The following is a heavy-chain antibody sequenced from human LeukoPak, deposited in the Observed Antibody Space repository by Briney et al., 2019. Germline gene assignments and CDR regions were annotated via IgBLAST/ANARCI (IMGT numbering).Heavy chain of an antibody. CDR1: GSSVSGKF. J-gene: IGHJ4*02. V-gene: IGHV3-53*01. D-gene: IGHD2-21*01. Sequence: PGGSLRLSCAASGSSVSGKFMSWVRQAPGKGLEWVSIIHYDGKIRYAGSVGGRFTIYRDDSENTLFLQMNSLRVDDTAVYFCASGDGYLQPYWGQGTLVTVSS. CDR2: IHYDGKI. CDR3: ASGDGYLQPY.